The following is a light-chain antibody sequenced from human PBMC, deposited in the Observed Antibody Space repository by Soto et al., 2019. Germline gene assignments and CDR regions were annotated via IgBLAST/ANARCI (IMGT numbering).Light chain of an antibody. V-gene: IGLV2-8*01. CDR3: SSYAGSNNFDV. CDR2: EVS. J-gene: IGLJ1*01. CDR1: SSDVGGYNY. Sequence: QSVLTQPPSASGSPGQSVTISCTGTSSDVGGYNYVSWYQQHPGKAPKLMIYEVSKRPSGVPDRFSGSKSGNTASLTVSGLLAEDEADYYCSSYAGSNNFDVFGTGTKVTVL.